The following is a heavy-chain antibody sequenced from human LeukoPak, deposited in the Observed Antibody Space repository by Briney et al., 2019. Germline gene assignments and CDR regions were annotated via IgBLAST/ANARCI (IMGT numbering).Heavy chain of an antibody. J-gene: IGHJ4*02. Sequence: LTGGSLRLSCAASGFTFSTYGMHWVRQAPGKGLEWVAVISYDGYNKYYADSVKGRFTVSRDNSENTLYLRMNSLRAEDTAVYYCGKVIHESGSYFHRPSFDYWGQGTLVTVSS. CDR2: ISYDGYNK. CDR3: GKVIHESGSYFHRPSFDY. V-gene: IGHV3-30*18. D-gene: IGHD3-10*01. CDR1: GFTFSTYG.